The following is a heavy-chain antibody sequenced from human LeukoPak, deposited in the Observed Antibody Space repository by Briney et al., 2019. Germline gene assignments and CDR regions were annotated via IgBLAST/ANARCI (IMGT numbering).Heavy chain of an antibody. D-gene: IGHD5-12*01. J-gene: IGHJ4*02. CDR2: IYASGTT. V-gene: IGHV4-4*09. CDR1: GGSISSYY. Sequence: SETLSLTCTASGGSISSYYWSWIRQPPGKGLEWIGYIYASGTTNYNPSLKSRVTISVDTSKNQFSLKLSSVTAADTAVYYCARGPYGGYVFIDYWGQGTLVTVSS. CDR3: ARGPYGGYVFIDY.